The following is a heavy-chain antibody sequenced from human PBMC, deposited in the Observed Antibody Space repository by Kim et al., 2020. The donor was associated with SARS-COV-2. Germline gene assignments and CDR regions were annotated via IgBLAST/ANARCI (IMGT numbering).Heavy chain of an antibody. CDR3: ARDGYNSPFDY. Sequence: SADSVKGSFTIARDNSKNTLYLQMNSLRAEDTAVYYCARDGYNSPFDYWGQGTLVTVSS. D-gene: IGHD1-1*01. V-gene: IGHV3-66*01. J-gene: IGHJ4*02.